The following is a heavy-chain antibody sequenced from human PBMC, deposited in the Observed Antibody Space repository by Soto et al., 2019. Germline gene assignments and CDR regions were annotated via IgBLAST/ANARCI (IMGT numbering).Heavy chain of an antibody. CDR2: IDPSDSRT. Sequence: PGESLKISCEASGYMFPIYHISWVRQMPGKGLGWVGKIDPSDSRTMYRPSSRARITISVDKSINTAYLEWGRLKASDTAMYYCARHDSHCDFDFWGQGTQVTVSS. D-gene: IGHD2-21*01. J-gene: IGHJ4*02. CDR3: ARHDSHCDFDF. V-gene: IGHV5-10-1*01. CDR1: GYMFPIYH.